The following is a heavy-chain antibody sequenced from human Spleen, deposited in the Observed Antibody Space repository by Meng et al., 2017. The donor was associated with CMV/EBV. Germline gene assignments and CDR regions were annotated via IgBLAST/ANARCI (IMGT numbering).Heavy chain of an antibody. CDR3: ARAAEYQLVYWFDP. V-gene: IGHV3-30*04. CDR2: ISREGRNK. D-gene: IGHD2-2*01. CDR1: GFTFSSYA. J-gene: IGHJ5*02. Sequence: SGFTFSSYAMHWVRQAPGRGLEWVTVISREGRNKSYEDSVKGRCTISRDNSKNTLYLQMNSLRAEDTAVYYCARAAEYQLVYWFDPWGQGTLVTVSS.